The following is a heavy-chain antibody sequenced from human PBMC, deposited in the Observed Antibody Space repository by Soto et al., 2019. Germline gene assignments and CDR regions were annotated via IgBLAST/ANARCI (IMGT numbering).Heavy chain of an antibody. Sequence: LRLSCAASGFTFSSYAMSWVRQAPGKGLEWVSAISGSGGSTYYADSVKGRFTISRDNSKNTLYLQMNSLRAEDTAVYYCAKTGSGSYYNNVTPRFDPFGQGTLLALSS. D-gene: IGHD3-10*01. CDR1: GFTFSSYA. V-gene: IGHV3-23*01. J-gene: IGHJ5*02. CDR3: AKTGSGSYYNNVTPRFDP. CDR2: ISGSGGST.